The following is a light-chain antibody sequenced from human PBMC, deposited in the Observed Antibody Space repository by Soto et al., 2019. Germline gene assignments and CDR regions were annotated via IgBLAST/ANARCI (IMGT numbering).Light chain of an antibody. J-gene: IGKJ3*01. V-gene: IGKV1-9*01. CDR2: AAS. CDR3: QQLNSYPPT. CDR1: QGISSY. Sequence: DIQLTQSPSFLSASVGDRVTITCRASQGISSYLAWYQQKPGKAPKLLIYAASTLQSGVPSRFSGSGSGTEFTLTLSSLQPEDFATYYCQQLNSYPPTFGPGTKVDI.